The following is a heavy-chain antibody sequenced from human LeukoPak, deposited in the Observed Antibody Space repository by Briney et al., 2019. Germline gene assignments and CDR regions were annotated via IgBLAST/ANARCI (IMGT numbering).Heavy chain of an antibody. CDR1: GFTFSSYW. CDR3: ARERGGLSSSWYFTLNY. CDR2: INGDGSTT. J-gene: IGHJ4*02. D-gene: IGHD6-13*01. V-gene: IGHV3-74*01. Sequence: TGGSLRLSCAVSGFTFSSYWMHWVRQAPGKGLVWVSRINGDGSTTGHAESVKGRFTVSRDNAKNTLYLQMNSLRAEDTAVYYCARERGGLSSSWYFTLNYWGQGTLVTVSS.